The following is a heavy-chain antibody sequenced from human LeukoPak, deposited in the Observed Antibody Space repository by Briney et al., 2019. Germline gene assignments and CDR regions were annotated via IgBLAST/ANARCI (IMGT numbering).Heavy chain of an antibody. Sequence: GGSLRLSCAASGFTFSSYGMHWVRQAPGKGLEWVAFIRYEGSNKYYADSVKGRFTISRDNSKNTLYLQMNSLRAEDTAVYYCAKDSCSGGSCYSNYWGQGTLVTVSS. CDR2: IRYEGSNK. CDR1: GFTFSSYG. CDR3: AKDSCSGGSCYSNY. J-gene: IGHJ4*02. D-gene: IGHD2-15*01. V-gene: IGHV3-30*02.